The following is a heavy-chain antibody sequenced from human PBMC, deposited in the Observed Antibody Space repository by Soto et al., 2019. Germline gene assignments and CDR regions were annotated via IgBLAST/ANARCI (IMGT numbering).Heavy chain of an antibody. J-gene: IGHJ4*02. CDR1: GFTFSSDW. Sequence: EVQLVESGGGLVQPGGSLRLSCAASGFTFSSDWMHWVRQAPGKGLVWVSRIKGDESGTNYADSVKGRFTISRDNAKNTLYLQMNSLRAEDTAVYYCARGGLGTYLLDFWGQGTLVTVSS. CDR2: IKGDESGT. CDR3: ARGGLGTYLLDF. V-gene: IGHV3-74*01. D-gene: IGHD3-10*01.